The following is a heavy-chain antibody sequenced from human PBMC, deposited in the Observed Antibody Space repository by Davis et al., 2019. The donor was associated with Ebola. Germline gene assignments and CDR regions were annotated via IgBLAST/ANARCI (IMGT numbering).Heavy chain of an antibody. Sequence: GESLKISCKGSGYSFTSYWIGWVRQMPGKDLEWMGIIYTGDSDTRYSPSFQGQVTIPADKSISTAYLQWSSLKASDTAMYYCARLSELRLGGMDVWGQGTTVTVSS. D-gene: IGHD3-16*01. V-gene: IGHV5-51*01. CDR3: ARLSELRLGGMDV. CDR1: GYSFTSYW. CDR2: IYTGDSDT. J-gene: IGHJ6*02.